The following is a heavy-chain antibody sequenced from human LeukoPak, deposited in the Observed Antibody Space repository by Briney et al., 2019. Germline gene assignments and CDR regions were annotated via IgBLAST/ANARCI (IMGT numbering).Heavy chain of an antibody. D-gene: IGHD6-13*01. CDR2: IYYSGST. Sequence: SETLSLTCTVSGGSISSYYWSWIRQPPGKGLEWIGYIYYSGSTNYNPSLKSRVTISVDTSKNQFSLKLSSATAADTAVYYCARDDRAAAGALGYWDQGTLVTVSS. CDR1: GGSISSYY. J-gene: IGHJ4*02. CDR3: ARDDRAAAGALGY. V-gene: IGHV4-59*01.